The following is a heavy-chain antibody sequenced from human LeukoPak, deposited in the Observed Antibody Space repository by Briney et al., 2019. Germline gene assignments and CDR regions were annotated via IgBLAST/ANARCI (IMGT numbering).Heavy chain of an antibody. CDR2: ISSSSSYI. J-gene: IGHJ6*02. CDR3: ARVRYYYDSSGYFYYYYYYGMDV. D-gene: IGHD3-22*01. Sequence: GGSLRLSCTASGFTFNNAWMSWVRQAPGKGLEWVSSISSSSSYIYYADSVKGRFTISRDNAKNSLYLQMNSLRAEDTAVYYCARVRYYYDSSGYFYYYYYYGMDVWGQGTTVTVSS. CDR1: GFTFNNAW. V-gene: IGHV3-21*01.